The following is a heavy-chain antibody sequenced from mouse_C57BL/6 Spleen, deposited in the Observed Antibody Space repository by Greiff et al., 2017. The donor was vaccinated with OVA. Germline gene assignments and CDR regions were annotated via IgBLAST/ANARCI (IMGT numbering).Heavy chain of an antibody. CDR2: IYPGDGDT. V-gene: IGHV1-80*01. D-gene: IGHD4-1*01. CDR1: GYAFSSYW. J-gene: IGHJ4*01. Sequence: VQLQQSGAELVKPGASVKISCKASGYAFSSYWMNWVKQRPGKGLEWIGQIYPGDGDTNYNGKFKGKATLTADKSSSTAYRQLSSLTSEDSAVYFCARRGEVWDAMDYWGQGTSVTVSS. CDR3: ARRGEVWDAMDY.